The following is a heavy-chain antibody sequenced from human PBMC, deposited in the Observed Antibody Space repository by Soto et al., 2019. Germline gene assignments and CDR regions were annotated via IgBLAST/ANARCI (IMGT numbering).Heavy chain of an antibody. Sequence: GGSLRLSCAASGFTFSSYTMNWVRQDPGKGLEWVSYISSGSDTIYYADSVRGRFTISRDNAKNSLYLQMDRLRDEDTAVYYCARGISSRNDAFDLWGQGTMVTVSS. D-gene: IGHD6-6*01. J-gene: IGHJ3*01. CDR1: GFTFSSYT. CDR3: ARGISSRNDAFDL. V-gene: IGHV3-48*02. CDR2: ISSGSDTI.